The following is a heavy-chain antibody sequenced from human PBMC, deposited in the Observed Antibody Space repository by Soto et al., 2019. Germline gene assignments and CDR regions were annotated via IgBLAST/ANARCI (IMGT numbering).Heavy chain of an antibody. CDR3: AKDAKILDWLPTSYFFDF. V-gene: IGHV3-23*01. D-gene: IGHD3-9*01. CDR1: GLSFSSYA. Sequence: EVQVLESGGGLAQPGRSLRLSCAVSGLSFSSYAMTWVRQSPGKGLEWVSSISRSGNSTYSADSVRGRFTISRDNSKHTLYLQMNSLRAEDTTVYYCAKDAKILDWLPTSYFFDFWCQGTLVTVSS. CDR2: ISRSGNST. J-gene: IGHJ4*02.